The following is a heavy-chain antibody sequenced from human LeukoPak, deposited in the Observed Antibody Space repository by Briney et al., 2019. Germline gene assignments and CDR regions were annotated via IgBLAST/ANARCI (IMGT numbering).Heavy chain of an antibody. Sequence: PSETLSLTCTVSGGSISSYYWSWIRQPAGKGLEWIGRIYTSGSTNYNPSLKSRVTMSVDTSKNQFSLKLSSVTAADTAVYYCARGSSWYVSYYMDVWGKGTTVTISS. CDR2: IYTSGST. CDR1: GGSISSYY. V-gene: IGHV4-4*07. J-gene: IGHJ6*03. D-gene: IGHD6-13*01. CDR3: ARGSSWYVSYYMDV.